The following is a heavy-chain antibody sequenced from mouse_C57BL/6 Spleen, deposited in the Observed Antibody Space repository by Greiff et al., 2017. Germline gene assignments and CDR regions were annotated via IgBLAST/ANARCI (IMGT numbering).Heavy chain of an antibody. Sequence: EVQVVESGGGLVKPGGSLKLSCAASGFTFSDYGMHWVRQAPEKGLEWVAYISSGSSTIYYADTVKGRFTISRDNAKNTLFLQMTSLRSEDTAMYYCARPFYYGYDGGFAYWGQGTLVTVSA. V-gene: IGHV5-17*01. D-gene: IGHD2-2*01. J-gene: IGHJ3*01. CDR3: ARPFYYGYDGGFAY. CDR1: GFTFSDYG. CDR2: ISSGSSTI.